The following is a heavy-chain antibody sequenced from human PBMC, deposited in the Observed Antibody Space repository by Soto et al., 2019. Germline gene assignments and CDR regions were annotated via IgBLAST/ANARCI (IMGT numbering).Heavy chain of an antibody. CDR2: VIPIFDVT. J-gene: IGHJ4*02. V-gene: IGHV1-69*02. CDR1: GGTFSIYT. CDR3: ARDRDNSNWPNFDY. Sequence: QVQLVQSGSEVKKPGSLVKVSCKASGGTFSIYTISWVRQAPGQGLEWMGRVIPIFDVTSYAQRFQGRVTITADKSTTTAYMELSSLRSEDTAVYYCARDRDNSNWPNFDYWGQGTLVTVSS. D-gene: IGHD6-13*01.